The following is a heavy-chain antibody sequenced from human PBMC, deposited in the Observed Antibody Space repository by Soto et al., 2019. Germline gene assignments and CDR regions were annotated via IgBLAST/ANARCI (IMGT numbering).Heavy chain of an antibody. CDR1: GGSFSGYY. J-gene: IGHJ5*02. Sequence: SETLSLTCAVYGGSFSGYYWSWIRQSPGKGLGWIGEINHSGSTVYNPCLEGRVTMSIDTSKNHFSLKLSSVTAADTAVYYCARDENWFDPWGQGTLVTVSS. V-gene: IGHV4-34*01. CDR3: ARDENWFDP. CDR2: INHSGST.